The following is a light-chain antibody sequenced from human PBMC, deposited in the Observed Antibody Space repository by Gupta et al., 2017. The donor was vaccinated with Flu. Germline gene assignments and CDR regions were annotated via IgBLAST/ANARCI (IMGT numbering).Light chain of an antibody. CDR2: SNN. Sequence: QSVLTQPPSASGTPGQRVTISCSGSSSNIGSNTVNWYQQLPGTAPKLLIYSNNQRPSGVPDRFSGSKSGISASLAISGLQSEDEADYYCAAWDDSFWVFGGGTKLTVL. V-gene: IGLV1-44*01. CDR1: SSNIGSNT. CDR3: AAWDDSFWV. J-gene: IGLJ3*02.